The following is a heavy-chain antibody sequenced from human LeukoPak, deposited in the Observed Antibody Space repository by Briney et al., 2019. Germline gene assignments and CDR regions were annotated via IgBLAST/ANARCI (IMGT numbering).Heavy chain of an antibody. CDR1: GFTFSSYS. Sequence: GGSLRLSCAASGFTFSSYSMNWVRQAPGKGLEWVSYISSSSSTIYYADSVKGRFTISRDNAKNSLYLQMNSLRAEDTAVYYCARSNSSSWYDPDYFDYWGQGTLVTVSS. J-gene: IGHJ4*02. D-gene: IGHD6-13*01. V-gene: IGHV3-48*04. CDR2: ISSSSSTI. CDR3: ARSNSSSWYDPDYFDY.